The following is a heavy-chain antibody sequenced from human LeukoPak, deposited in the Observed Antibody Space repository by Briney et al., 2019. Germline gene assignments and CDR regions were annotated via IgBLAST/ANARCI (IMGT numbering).Heavy chain of an antibody. J-gene: IGHJ4*02. CDR2: IDWNSGRI. CDR3: ARVSSSSWWALDY. Sequence: GGSLRLSCVGSGFTIHDHAMHWVRQAPGKGLEWVSGIDWNSGRIGYADSVKGRFTISRDNAKNTLYLQMNSLRAEDTAVYYCARVSSSSWWALDYWGQGTLVTVSS. CDR1: GFTIHDHA. V-gene: IGHV3-9*01. D-gene: IGHD6-13*01.